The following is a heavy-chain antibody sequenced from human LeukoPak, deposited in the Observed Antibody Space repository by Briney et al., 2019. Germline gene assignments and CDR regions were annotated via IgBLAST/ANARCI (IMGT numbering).Heavy chain of an antibody. CDR1: GFTSSNAW. CDR2: IKSKTYGETT. CDR3: TAGSGYDYAFPH. V-gene: IGHV3-15*01. D-gene: IGHD3-22*01. Sequence: GGSLIIPCSASGFTSSNAWMSWVRQAAGKGLEWLGRIKSKTYGETTDYAAPVKGRFTNTKDDSKDTPYQQMNSLRADDTAVYYCTAGSGYDYAFPHWGQGTLVTVSS. J-gene: IGHJ4*02.